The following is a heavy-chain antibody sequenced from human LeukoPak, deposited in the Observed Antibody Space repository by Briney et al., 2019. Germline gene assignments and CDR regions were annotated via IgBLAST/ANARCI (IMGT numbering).Heavy chain of an antibody. V-gene: IGHV5-51*01. CDR3: ARYGRGSGSYYNGGAFDI. CDR1: GYRFTSYW. J-gene: IGHJ3*02. Sequence: GESLKISCRGSGYRFTSYWIGWVRQMPGKGLEWMGIIYPGDSDTSYSPSFQGQVTISAGKSITTAYLQWSSLKASDTAMYYCARYGRGSGSYYNGGAFDIWGQGTMVTVSS. CDR2: IYPGDSDT. D-gene: IGHD3-10*01.